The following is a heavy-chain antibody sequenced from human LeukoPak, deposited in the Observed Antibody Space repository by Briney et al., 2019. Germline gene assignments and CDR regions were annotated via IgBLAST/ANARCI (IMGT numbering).Heavy chain of an antibody. V-gene: IGHV3-64D*06. CDR1: GFTFSSYA. Sequence: SGGSLRLSCSASGFTFSSYAMHWVRQAPGKGLEYVSAISSNGGSTYYADSVKGRFTISRDNSKNTLYLQMSSLRAEDTAVYYCVKGRGCSSTSCYGAFDYWGQGTLVTVSS. J-gene: IGHJ4*02. CDR2: ISSNGGST. CDR3: VKGRGCSSTSCYGAFDY. D-gene: IGHD2-2*01.